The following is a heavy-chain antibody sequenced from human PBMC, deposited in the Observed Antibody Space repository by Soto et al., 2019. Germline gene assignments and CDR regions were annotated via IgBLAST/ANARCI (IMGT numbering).Heavy chain of an antibody. CDR1: RFTFSTDA. CDR2: ISASGVST. J-gene: IGHJ6*02. D-gene: IGHD3-10*01. CDR3: AKYVSGSECYYYGMDV. V-gene: IGHV3-23*01. Sequence: PGGSLRLSCAASRFTFSTDAMSWVRQAPGKGLEWVSGISASGVSTYYAGSVKGRFAISRDNSKNTLYLQMNSLRAEDTAVYYCAKYVSGSECYYYGMDVWGQGTTVTVSS.